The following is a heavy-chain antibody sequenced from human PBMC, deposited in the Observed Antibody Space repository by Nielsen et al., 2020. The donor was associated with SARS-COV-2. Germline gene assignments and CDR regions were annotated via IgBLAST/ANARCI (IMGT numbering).Heavy chain of an antibody. Sequence: WVRQAPGQGLEWVGRINPGGSGTRYAQKFQGRVTMTRDTSISTAYMELSRLRSDDTAVYYCARVFLGPSFDTAMDSDSSYYYYGMDVWGQGTTVTVSS. J-gene: IGHJ6*02. D-gene: IGHD5-18*01. CDR2: INPGGSGT. V-gene: IGHV1-2*06. CDR3: ARVFLGPSFDTAMDSDSSYYYYGMDV.